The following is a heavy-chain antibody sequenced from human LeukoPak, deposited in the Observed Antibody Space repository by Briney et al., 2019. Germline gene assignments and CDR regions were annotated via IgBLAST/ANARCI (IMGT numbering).Heavy chain of an antibody. CDR2: ISSRNTYI. Sequence: GGSLRLSCAASGFTFSSVSMNWVRQAPGKGLEWVSSISSRNTYIYYADSVRGRFTISRDNAKNSLYLQMNSLRGEDTAVYYCPKTPWQGSGYRVGFYHWGQGTLVTVSS. CDR1: GFTFSSVS. J-gene: IGHJ4*02. D-gene: IGHD3-22*01. V-gene: IGHV3-21*01. CDR3: PKTPWQGSGYRVGFYH.